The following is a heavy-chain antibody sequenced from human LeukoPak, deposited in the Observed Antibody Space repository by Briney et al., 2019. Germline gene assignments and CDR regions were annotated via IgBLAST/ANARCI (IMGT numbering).Heavy chain of an antibody. CDR1: GFTFSSYG. Sequence: GGSLRLSCAASGFTFSSYGMSWVRQAPGKGLEWVSAISGSGGSTYYADSVKGRFTISRDNSKNTLYLQMNSLRAEDTAVYYCAKGSPVANTVVTPFPNWFDPWGQGTLVTVSS. CDR2: ISGSGGST. J-gene: IGHJ5*02. V-gene: IGHV3-23*01. D-gene: IGHD4-23*01. CDR3: AKGSPVANTVVTPFPNWFDP.